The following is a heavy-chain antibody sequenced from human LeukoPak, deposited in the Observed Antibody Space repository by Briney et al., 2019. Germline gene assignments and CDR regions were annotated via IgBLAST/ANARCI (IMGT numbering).Heavy chain of an antibody. V-gene: IGHV3-23*01. D-gene: IGHD6-19*01. Sequence: GGSLRLSCAASGFTFSSYAMSWVRQAPGKGLEWVSVISGSGDSTHYADSVKGRFTISRDNSKNTLYLQMNSLRAEDTAVYYCAKAPIAVAGTWREVFDYWGQGTLVTVSS. J-gene: IGHJ4*02. CDR1: GFTFSSYA. CDR2: ISGSGDST. CDR3: AKAPIAVAGTWREVFDY.